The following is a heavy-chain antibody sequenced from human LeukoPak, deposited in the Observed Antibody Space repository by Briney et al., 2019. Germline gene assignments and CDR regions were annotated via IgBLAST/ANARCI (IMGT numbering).Heavy chain of an antibody. D-gene: IGHD1-26*01. CDR1: GGSFSGYY. CDR3: ARAAAKGGRIGY. V-gene: IGHV4-34*01. Sequence: SETLSLTCAVYGGSFSGYYWSWIRQPPGKGLEWIGEINHSGSTNYNPSLKSRVTISVDTSKNQFSLKLSSVTAADTAVYYCARAAAKGGRIGYWGQGTLVTVSS. CDR2: INHSGST. J-gene: IGHJ4*02.